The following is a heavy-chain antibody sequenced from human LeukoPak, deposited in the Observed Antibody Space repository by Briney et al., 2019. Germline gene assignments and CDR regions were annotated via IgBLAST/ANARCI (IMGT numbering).Heavy chain of an antibody. D-gene: IGHD6-13*01. V-gene: IGHV3-23*01. J-gene: IGHJ4*02. CDR3: SGHGSSSY. Sequence: PGGSLRLSCAASGFTFSDYYMSWIRQAPGKGLEWVSDISGSGYTYYAESVKGRFTISRDNSKNTLYLQMNSLRAEDTALYYASGHGSSSYWGQGTLVAVSS. CDR2: ISGSGYT. CDR1: GFTFSDYY.